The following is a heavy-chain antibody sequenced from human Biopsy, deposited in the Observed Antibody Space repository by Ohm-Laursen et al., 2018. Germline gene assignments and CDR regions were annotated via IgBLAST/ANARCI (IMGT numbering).Heavy chain of an antibody. CDR2: ISRSTSHI. CDR3: ARGRSHLLPDHDWFDP. CDR1: GFSFTSYT. J-gene: IGHJ5*02. Sequence: SLRLSCAAIGFSFTSYTINWVRQAPGKGLEWVSSISRSTSHILYAETLRGRFTSSRDNAKNSVYLQMNSLRAEDTGVYYCARGRSHLLPDHDWFDPWGQGTLVTVSS. D-gene: IGHD1-14*01. V-gene: IGHV3-21*06.